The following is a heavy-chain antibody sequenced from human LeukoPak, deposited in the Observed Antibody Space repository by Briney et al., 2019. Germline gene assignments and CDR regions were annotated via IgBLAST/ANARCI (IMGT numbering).Heavy chain of an antibody. CDR3: ARDRLLRYFDWLLYKANWFDP. CDR1: GYTFTSYG. J-gene: IGHJ5*02. V-gene: IGHV1-18*01. D-gene: IGHD3-9*01. Sequence: ASVKVSCKASGYTFTSYGISWVRQAPGQGLEWMGWISAYNGNTNYAQKLQGRVTMTTDTSTSTAYTELRSLRSDDTAVYYCARDRLLRYFDWLLYKANWFDPWGQGTLVTVSS. CDR2: ISAYNGNT.